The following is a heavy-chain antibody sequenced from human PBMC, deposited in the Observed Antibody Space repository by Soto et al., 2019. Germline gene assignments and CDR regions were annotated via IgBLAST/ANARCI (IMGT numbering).Heavy chain of an antibody. CDR3: ARKLALDGLIDY. Sequence: SETLSLTCAVYGGSFGGHYWSWIRQPPGKGLEWIGEINHSGSTNYNPSLKSRVTISVDTSKNQFSVKLSSVTAADTAVYYCARKLALDGLIDYWGQGTLVTVXS. V-gene: IGHV4-34*01. CDR1: GGSFGGHY. D-gene: IGHD6-13*01. CDR2: INHSGST. J-gene: IGHJ4*02.